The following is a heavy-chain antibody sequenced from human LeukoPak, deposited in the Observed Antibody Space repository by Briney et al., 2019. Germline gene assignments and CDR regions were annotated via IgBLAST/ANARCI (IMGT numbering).Heavy chain of an antibody. Sequence: PSETLSLTCTVSGGSISSSSYYWGWIRQPPGKGLEWIGSIYYSGSTYYNPSLKSRVTISVDTSKNQFSLKLSSVTAADTAVYYCARGRGYSYYYYYGMDVWGQGATVTVSS. D-gene: IGHD5-18*01. V-gene: IGHV4-39*07. CDR2: IYYSGST. CDR3: ARGRGYSYYYYYGMDV. J-gene: IGHJ6*02. CDR1: GGSISSSSYY.